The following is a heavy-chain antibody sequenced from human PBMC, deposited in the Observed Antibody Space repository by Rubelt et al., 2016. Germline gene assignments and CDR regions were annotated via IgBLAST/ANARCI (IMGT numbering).Heavy chain of an antibody. CDR1: GYTLTELS. J-gene: IGHJ4*02. V-gene: IGHV1-24*01. CDR2: FDPGDGET. Sequence: QVQLVQSGAEVKKPGASVKVSCKVSGYTLTELSMHWVRQAPGKGLEWMGGFDPGDGETIYAQKFQGQVTMTETTYTDTAYMELSSLRSEDTAVCYCATAKGDYWGQGTLVIVSS. CDR3: ATAKGDY.